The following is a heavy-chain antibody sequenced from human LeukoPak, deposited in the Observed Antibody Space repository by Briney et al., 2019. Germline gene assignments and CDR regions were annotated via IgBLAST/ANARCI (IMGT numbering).Heavy chain of an antibody. D-gene: IGHD3-10*01. J-gene: IGHJ6*02. Sequence: SVKVSCKASGYTFTSYDINWVRQATGQGLEWMGWMNPNSGNTGYAQKFQGRVTMTRNTSISTAYMELSSLRSEDTAVYYCARSYYGSGSYSSGMDVWGQGTTVTVSS. V-gene: IGHV1-8*01. CDR3: ARSYYGSGSYSSGMDV. CDR1: GYTFTSYD. CDR2: MNPNSGNT.